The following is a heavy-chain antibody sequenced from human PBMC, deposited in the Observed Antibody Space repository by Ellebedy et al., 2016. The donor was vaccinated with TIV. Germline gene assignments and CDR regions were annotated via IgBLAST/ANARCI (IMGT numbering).Heavy chain of an antibody. D-gene: IGHD3-16*01. CDR1: GGSFNSYA. CDR2: IIPIFGTA. CDR3: ASRVDGTFGGFDP. J-gene: IGHJ5*02. V-gene: IGHV1-69*13. Sequence: AASVKVSCKASGGSFNSYAISWVRQAPGQGLEWMGVIIPIFGTANYAQKFQGRVTITADESTTTAYMELRSRRSEDTAVYYCASRVDGTFGGFDPWGQGTLVTVSS.